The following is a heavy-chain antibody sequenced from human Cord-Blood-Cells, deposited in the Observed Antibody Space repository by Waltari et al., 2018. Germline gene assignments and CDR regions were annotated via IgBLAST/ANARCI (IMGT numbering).Heavy chain of an antibody. D-gene: IGHD6-13*01. CDR3: ARDWGIAAAGTWVGYYMDV. V-gene: IGHV4-4*07. J-gene: IGHJ6*03. Sequence: QVQLQESGPGLVKPSETLSLTCTVSGGSISSYYWSWIRQPAGKGLEWIGRFYTSGRNNTSPSLKSRVTMSVDTSKNQFSLRLGAVTAADTAVYYCARDWGIAAAGTWVGYYMDVWGKGTTVTVSS. CDR2: FYTSGRN. CDR1: GGSISSYY.